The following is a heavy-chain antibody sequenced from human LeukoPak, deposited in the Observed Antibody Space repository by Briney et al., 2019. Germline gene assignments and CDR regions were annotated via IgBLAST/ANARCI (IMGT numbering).Heavy chain of an antibody. CDR3: ARGRITIFGVVIPRMPPDAFDI. V-gene: IGHV1-46*01. CDR1: GYTFTSYY. J-gene: IGHJ3*02. Sequence: ASVKVSCKASGYTFTSYYMHWVRQAPGQGLEWMGIINPSGGSTSYAQKFQGRVTMTRDMSTSTVYMELSSLRSEDTAVYYCARGRITIFGVVIPRMPPDAFDIWGQGTLVTVPS. D-gene: IGHD3-3*01. CDR2: INPSGGST.